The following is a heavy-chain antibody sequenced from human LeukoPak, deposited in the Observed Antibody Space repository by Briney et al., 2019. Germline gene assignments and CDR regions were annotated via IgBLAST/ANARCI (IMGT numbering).Heavy chain of an antibody. D-gene: IGHD1-14*01. J-gene: IGHJ4*02. V-gene: IGHV3-53*01. CDR2: IYSGGST. CDR3: ASGLPPGIIDY. Sequence: GGSLRLSCAASGFTVSSNYMTWVRQAPGKGLEWVSVIYSGGSTYHADSVKGRFTISSDNSKNTLYLQMNSLRAEDTAVYYCASGLPPGIIDYWGQGTLVTVSS. CDR1: GFTVSSNY.